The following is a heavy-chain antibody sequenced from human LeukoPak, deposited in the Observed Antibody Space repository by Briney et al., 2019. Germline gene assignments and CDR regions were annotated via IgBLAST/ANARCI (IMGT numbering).Heavy chain of an antibody. CDR2: IWYDGSNK. V-gene: IGHV3-33*08. J-gene: IGHJ4*02. Sequence: GGSLRLSCAASGFTFSSYAMHWVRQAPGKGLEWVAVIWYDGSNKYYADSVKGRFTISRDNSKNTLYLQMNSLRAEDTAVYYCARDLVPIAVAGTGDYWGQGTLVTVSS. D-gene: IGHD6-19*01. CDR3: ARDLVPIAVAGTGDY. CDR1: GFTFSSYA.